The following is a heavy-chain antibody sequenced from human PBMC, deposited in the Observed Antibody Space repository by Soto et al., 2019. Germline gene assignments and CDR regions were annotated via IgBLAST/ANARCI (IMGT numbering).Heavy chain of an antibody. CDR1: GYTFTGYY. J-gene: IGHJ6*02. D-gene: IGHD2-2*01. V-gene: IGHV1-2*04. Sequence: ASVKVSCKASGYTFTGYYMHWVRQAPGQGLEWMGWINPNSGGTNYAQKFQGWVTMTRDTSISTAYMELSRLRSDDTAVYYCARVSGYCSSTSCYGGADYGMDVWGQGTTVTVSS. CDR2: INPNSGGT. CDR3: ARVSGYCSSTSCYGGADYGMDV.